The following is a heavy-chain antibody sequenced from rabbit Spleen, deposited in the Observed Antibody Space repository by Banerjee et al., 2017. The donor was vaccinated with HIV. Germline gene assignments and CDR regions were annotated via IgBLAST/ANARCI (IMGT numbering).Heavy chain of an antibody. CDR1: GFDFSNYG. D-gene: IGHD2-1*01. J-gene: IGHJ4*01. V-gene: IGHV1S47*01. CDR2: IEPIFGRT. Sequence: QEQLVESGGGLVQPGGSLKLSCKGSGFDFSNYGVSWVRQAPGKGLEWIGYIEPIFGRTYYANWVNGRFTVSSHNAQNTLYLQLNSLTAADTATYFCVRDRADIGGDYGPYYFDFWGQGTLVTVS. CDR3: VRDRADIGGDYGPYYFDF.